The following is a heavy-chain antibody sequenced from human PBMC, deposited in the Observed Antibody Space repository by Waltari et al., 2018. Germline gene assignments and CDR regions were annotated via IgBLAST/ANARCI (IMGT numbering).Heavy chain of an antibody. CDR1: GGSISSSSYY. CDR2: IYYSGST. V-gene: IGHV4-39*01. Sequence: QVQLQESGPGLVKPSETLSLTCTVSGGSISSSSYYWGWIRQPPGKGLEWIGSIYYSGSTYYNPSLKSRVTISVDTSKNQFSLKLSSVTAADTAVYYCARSTKGITFGGVIVIPEIDYWGQGTLVTVSS. CDR3: ARSTKGITFGGVIVIPEIDY. D-gene: IGHD3-16*02. J-gene: IGHJ4*02.